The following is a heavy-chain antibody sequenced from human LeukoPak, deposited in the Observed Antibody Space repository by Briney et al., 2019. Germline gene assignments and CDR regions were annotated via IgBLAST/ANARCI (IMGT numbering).Heavy chain of an antibody. V-gene: IGHV4-39*01. CDR3: ARHYGP. D-gene: IGHD3-10*01. J-gene: IGHJ4*02. Sequence: PGKGLDWISSIYYSGTTYYNPSLKSRVTISVDTSKNQFSLKLNSVTATDTAVYYCARHYGPWGQGTLVTVSS. CDR2: IYYSGTT.